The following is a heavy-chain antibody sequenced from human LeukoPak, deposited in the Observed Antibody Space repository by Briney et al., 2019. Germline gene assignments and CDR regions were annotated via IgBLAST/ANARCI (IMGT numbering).Heavy chain of an antibody. J-gene: IGHJ4*02. V-gene: IGHV3-48*03. D-gene: IGHD2-15*01. Sequence: GGSLRLSCAASGFTFSSYEMNWVRQAPGKGLEWVSYISSSGSTIYYADSVKGRFTISRDNAKNSLYLQMNSLRAEDTAVYYCASSQFGGGGSCWGQGTLVTVSS. CDR2: ISSSGSTI. CDR3: ASSQFGGGGSC. CDR1: GFTFSSYE.